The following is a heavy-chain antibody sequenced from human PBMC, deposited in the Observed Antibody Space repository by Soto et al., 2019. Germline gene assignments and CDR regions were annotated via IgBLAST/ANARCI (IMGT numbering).Heavy chain of an antibody. CDR3: ASLSSGWYFDY. D-gene: IGHD6-19*01. V-gene: IGHV3-23*01. CDR2: ISGSGGST. Sequence: EVQLLESGGGLVQPGGSLRLSCAASGFTFSSYAMNWVRQAPGKGLEWVSVISGSGGSTYYADSVKGRFTISRDNSKNTLYLQMNSLRAEDTAVYYWASLSSGWYFDYWGQGTLVTVSS. CDR1: GFTFSSYA. J-gene: IGHJ4*02.